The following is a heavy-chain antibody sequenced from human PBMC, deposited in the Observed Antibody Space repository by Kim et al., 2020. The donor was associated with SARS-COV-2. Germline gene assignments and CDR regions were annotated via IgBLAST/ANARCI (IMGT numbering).Heavy chain of an antibody. Sequence: SVKVSCKASGGTFSSYAISWVRQAPGQGLEWMGGIIPIFGTANYAQKFQGRVTITADESTSTAYMELSSLRSEDTAVYYCARSDDHSGSYSRYYYYYGMDVWGQGTTVTVSS. CDR1: GGTFSSYA. CDR2: IIPIFGTA. J-gene: IGHJ6*02. CDR3: ARSDDHSGSYSRYYYYYGMDV. D-gene: IGHD1-26*01. V-gene: IGHV1-69*13.